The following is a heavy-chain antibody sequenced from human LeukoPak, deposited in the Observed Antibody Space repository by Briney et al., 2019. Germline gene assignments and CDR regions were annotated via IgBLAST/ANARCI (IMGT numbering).Heavy chain of an antibody. Sequence: PGGSLRLSCAASGFTVSDYYMSWIRQAPGKGLEWVSYISSSGVTINYADSVKGRFTMSRDNAKNSLYLQMNSLRAEDTALYYCARDVGVSGRYYGNAVGSWFDPWGQGTLVTVSS. J-gene: IGHJ5*02. CDR2: ISSSGVTI. D-gene: IGHD1-26*01. CDR3: ARDVGVSGRYYGNAVGSWFDP. CDR1: GFTVSDYY. V-gene: IGHV3-11*04.